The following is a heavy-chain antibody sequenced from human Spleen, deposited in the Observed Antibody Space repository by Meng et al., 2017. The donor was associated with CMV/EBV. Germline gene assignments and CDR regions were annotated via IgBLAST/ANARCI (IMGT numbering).Heavy chain of an antibody. CDR2: IYHGGNT. D-gene: IGHD1-26*01. CDR3: ARTLVGATLYFDY. CDR1: GGSINSYY. V-gene: IGHV4-59*12. Sequence: SETLSLTCTVSGGSINSYYWSWIRQPPGKGLEWIGEIYHGGNTKYNPSLKSRVTISVDRSKNQFSLKLRSVTAADTAVYYCARTLVGATLYFDYWGQGTLVTVSS. J-gene: IGHJ4*02.